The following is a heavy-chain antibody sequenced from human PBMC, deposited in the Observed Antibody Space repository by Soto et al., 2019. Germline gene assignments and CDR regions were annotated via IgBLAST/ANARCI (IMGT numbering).Heavy chain of an antibody. CDR1: GGSFSGYY. CDR2: INHSGST. D-gene: IGHD2-21*01. V-gene: IGHV4-34*01. Sequence: SETLSLTCPVYGGSFSGYYWSWIRQPPGKGLEWIGEINHSGSTNYNPSLKSRVTISVDTSKNQFSLKLSSVTAADTAVYYCARARIPSGMDVWGQGTTVTVSS. J-gene: IGHJ6*02. CDR3: ARARIPSGMDV.